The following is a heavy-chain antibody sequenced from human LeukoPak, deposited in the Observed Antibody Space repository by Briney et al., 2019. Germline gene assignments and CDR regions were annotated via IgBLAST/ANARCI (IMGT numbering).Heavy chain of an antibody. CDR1: AFSLNAYN. CDR2: ISYTGTYI. Sequence: PGGSLRLSCAASAFSLNAYNMNWVRQAPGKGLEWVSSISYTGTYIYYADSVKGRFTISRDNAQNSLYLQMNSLRAEDTAVYYCARDGRPREYDSSAHSPMTNYYYYYGMDVWGQGTTVTVSS. V-gene: IGHV3-21*01. D-gene: IGHD3-22*01. J-gene: IGHJ6*02. CDR3: ARDGRPREYDSSAHSPMTNYYYYYGMDV.